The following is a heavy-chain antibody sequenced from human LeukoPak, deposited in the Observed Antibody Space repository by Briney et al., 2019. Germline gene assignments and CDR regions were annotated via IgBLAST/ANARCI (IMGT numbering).Heavy chain of an antibody. D-gene: IGHD6-25*01. CDR2: IYHSGST. J-gene: IGHJ4*02. CDR1: GGSISSSNW. CDR3: ARDDDSSGNFDY. Sequence: SETLSLTCAVSGGSISSSNWWSWVRQPPGKGLEWIGEIYHSGSTNYNLSLKSRVTISVDKSKNQFSLKLSSVTAADTAVYYCARDDDSSGNFDYWGQGTLVTVSS. V-gene: IGHV4-4*02.